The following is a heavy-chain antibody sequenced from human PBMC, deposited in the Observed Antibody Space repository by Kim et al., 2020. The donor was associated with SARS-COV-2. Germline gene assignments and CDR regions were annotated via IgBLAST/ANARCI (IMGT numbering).Heavy chain of an antibody. V-gene: IGHV4-4*02. Sequence: SETLSLTCAVSGGSISSSNWWSWVRQPPGKGLEWIGEIYHSGSTNYNPSLKSRVTISVDKSKNQFSLKLSSVTAADTAVYYCARGTMVRGADFDYWGQGTLVTVSS. CDR1: GGSISSSNW. D-gene: IGHD3-10*01. J-gene: IGHJ4*02. CDR2: IYHSGST. CDR3: ARGTMVRGADFDY.